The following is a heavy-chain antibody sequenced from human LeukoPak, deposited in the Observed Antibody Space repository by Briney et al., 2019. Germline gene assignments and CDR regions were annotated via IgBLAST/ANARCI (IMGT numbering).Heavy chain of an antibody. D-gene: IGHD3-3*01. J-gene: IGHJ5*02. Sequence: ASVKVSCKASGYTFTGYYMHWVRQAPGQGLEWMGWINPNSGGTNYAQKFQGRVTMTRDTSISTAYMELSRLRSDDTAVYYCARDMYYDFWSGYSNWFDPWGRGTLVTVSS. CDR3: ARDMYYDFWSGYSNWFDP. CDR2: INPNSGGT. V-gene: IGHV1-2*02. CDR1: GYTFTGYY.